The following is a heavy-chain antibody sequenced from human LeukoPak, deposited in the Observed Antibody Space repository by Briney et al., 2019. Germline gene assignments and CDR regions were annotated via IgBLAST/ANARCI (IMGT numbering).Heavy chain of an antibody. D-gene: IGHD2-21*01. CDR2: ISTYNGNT. V-gene: IGHV1-18*01. CDR1: GYTFTKYG. Sequence: ASVKVSCKASGYTFTKYGITWVRQAPGQGLEWMGWISTYNGNTNYAQKLQGRVTMTTDISTSTAYMELRSLISDDAAVYYCARLGHCGETNCYSDFYYMDVWGKGTTVIVSS. CDR3: ARLGHCGETNCYSDFYYMDV. J-gene: IGHJ6*03.